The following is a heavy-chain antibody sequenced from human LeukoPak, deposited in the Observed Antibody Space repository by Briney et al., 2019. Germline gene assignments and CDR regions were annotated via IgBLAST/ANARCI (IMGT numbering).Heavy chain of an antibody. Sequence: PGGSLRLSCAASGFTFSSYAMPWVRQAPGKELEWAAVISYDGSNKYYADSVKGRFTISRDNSKNTPYLQMNSLRAEDTAVYYCARDGTTMIVVVAYYFDYWGQGTLVTVSS. CDR2: ISYDGSNK. V-gene: IGHV3-30-3*01. D-gene: IGHD3-22*01. J-gene: IGHJ4*02. CDR3: ARDGTTMIVVVAYYFDY. CDR1: GFTFSSYA.